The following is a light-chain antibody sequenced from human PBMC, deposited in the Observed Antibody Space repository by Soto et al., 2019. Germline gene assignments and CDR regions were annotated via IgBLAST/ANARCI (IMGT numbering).Light chain of an antibody. CDR2: HAS. Sequence: DIQMTQSPSSVSASVGDRVTITCRASQNIANWLAWYRQKPGTAPELLIYHASTLVSGVPSRFTGSGSGTEFTLAISGLQPDDFATYFCHQYATYSFGQGTKVEIQ. J-gene: IGKJ1*01. CDR3: HQYATYS. V-gene: IGKV1-5*01. CDR1: QNIANW.